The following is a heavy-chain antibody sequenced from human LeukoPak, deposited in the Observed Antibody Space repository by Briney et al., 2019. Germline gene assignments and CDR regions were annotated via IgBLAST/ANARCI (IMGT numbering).Heavy chain of an antibody. V-gene: IGHV1-18*01. CDR1: GYTFTSYG. Sequence: ASVKVSCKASGYTFTSYGISWVRQAPGQGLEGMGWISAYNGNTNYAQKLQGRVTMTTDTSTSTDYMELRSLRSDDTAVYYCARSFPHVVVVPAAIPLDYWGQGTLVTVSS. CDR3: ARSFPHVVVVPAAIPLDY. J-gene: IGHJ4*02. CDR2: ISAYNGNT. D-gene: IGHD2-2*02.